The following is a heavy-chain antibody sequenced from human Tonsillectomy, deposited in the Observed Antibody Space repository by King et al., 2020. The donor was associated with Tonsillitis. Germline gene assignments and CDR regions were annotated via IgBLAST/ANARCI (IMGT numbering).Heavy chain of an antibody. CDR3: ATLYSREDYFDY. Sequence: VQLVQSGAEVKRPGATVKVSCKVSGYTFTDYYMHWVQQAPGKGLEWVGLIDPEDGETIYADKIQGRLTLTADTSTDTAYMELSSLRSEDTAVYYCATLYSREDYFDYWGQGTLVTVSS. J-gene: IGHJ4*02. CDR1: GYTFTDYY. D-gene: IGHD6-13*01. CDR2: IDPEDGET. V-gene: IGHV1-69-2*01.